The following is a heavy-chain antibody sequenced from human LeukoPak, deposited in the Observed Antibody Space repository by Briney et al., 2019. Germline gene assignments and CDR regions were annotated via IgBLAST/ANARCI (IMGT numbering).Heavy chain of an antibody. D-gene: IGHD2-2*02. CDR3: VRNGCSATNCYIFLGDWYFDL. Sequence: GGSLRLSCAASGFPFSSYAMGWVRQASGKGLEWVSSIRGNGERTFYADSVKGRFTISRDNSKNTVSLQMTSLEAEDTAVYYCVRNGCSATNCYIFLGDWYFDLWGRSTLVTVSS. V-gene: IGHV3-23*01. CDR1: GFPFSSYA. J-gene: IGHJ2*01. CDR2: IRGNGERT.